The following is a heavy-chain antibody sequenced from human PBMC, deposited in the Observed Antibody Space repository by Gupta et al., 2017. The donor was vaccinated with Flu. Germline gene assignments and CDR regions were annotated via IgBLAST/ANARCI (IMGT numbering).Heavy chain of an antibody. CDR2: NSSSGNTI. Sequence: SMSWVGQAPRKGLEWVSTNSSSGNTIFYADAVKGRFTISREIAKSSLYLKMNSLRAEDTAVYYCSRGIDIDNSLTGYDMDVGGQGTTVTVSS. CDR1: S. CDR3: SRGIDIDNSLTGYDMDV. J-gene: IGHJ6*02. V-gene: IGHV3-48*01. D-gene: IGHD3-9*01.